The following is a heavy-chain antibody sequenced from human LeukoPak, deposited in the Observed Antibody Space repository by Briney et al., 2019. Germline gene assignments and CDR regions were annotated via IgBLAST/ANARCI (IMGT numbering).Heavy chain of an antibody. CDR1: GFIFNDHA. J-gene: IGHJ5*01. D-gene: IGHD6-13*01. Sequence: GGSLRLSCAASGFIFNDHAMHWVRQAPGKGLEWVSGINGNGGGTAYADSVKGRFTISRDNARNSLYLQMSSLRVEDTALYFCAKWNRQPLVKGWFDSWGQGTLVTVSS. CDR3: AKWNRQPLVKGWFDS. CDR2: INGNGGGT. V-gene: IGHV3-9*01.